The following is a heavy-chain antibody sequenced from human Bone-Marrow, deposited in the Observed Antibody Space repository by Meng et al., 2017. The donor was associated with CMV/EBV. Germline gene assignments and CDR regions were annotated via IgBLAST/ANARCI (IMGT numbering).Heavy chain of an antibody. CDR3: ARDGFLEWLGVRYFDY. CDR2: IYSGGST. D-gene: IGHD3-3*01. V-gene: IGHV3-66*02. Sequence: GESLKISCAASGFTVSSNYMSWVRQAPGKGLEWVSVIYSGGSTYYADSVKGRFTISRDNSKNTLYLQMNSLRAEDTAVYYCARDGFLEWLGVRYFDYWGQGTLVTIYS. J-gene: IGHJ4*02. CDR1: GFTVSSNY.